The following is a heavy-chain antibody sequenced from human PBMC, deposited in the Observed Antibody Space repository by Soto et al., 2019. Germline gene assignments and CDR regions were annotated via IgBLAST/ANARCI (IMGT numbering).Heavy chain of an antibody. Sequence: GGSLRLSCAASGLTFSRYWMSWVRQAPGKGLEWVANIKQDASEKYYADSVKGRFTISRDNAKNSLYLQMNSLRAEDAAVYYCTSGGGTFDYWGQGTLVTVSS. CDR2: IKQDASEK. CDR1: GLTFSRYW. CDR3: TSGGGTFDY. D-gene: IGHD1-7*01. J-gene: IGHJ4*02. V-gene: IGHV3-7*05.